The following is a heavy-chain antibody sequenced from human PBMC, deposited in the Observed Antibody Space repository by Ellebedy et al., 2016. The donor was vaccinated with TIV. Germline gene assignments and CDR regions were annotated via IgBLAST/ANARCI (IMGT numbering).Heavy chain of an antibody. Sequence: GESLKISCAASGFTFSTYAMSWVRQAPGKVLEWLSGTSDGWTRTVYADSVKGRFTISRDNTKNSLYLQMNSLRAEDTAVYFCARENGYYFDYWGQGTLVIVSS. V-gene: IGHV3-23*01. CDR3: ARENGYYFDY. J-gene: IGHJ4*02. CDR2: TSDGWTRT. D-gene: IGHD6-25*01. CDR1: GFTFSTYA.